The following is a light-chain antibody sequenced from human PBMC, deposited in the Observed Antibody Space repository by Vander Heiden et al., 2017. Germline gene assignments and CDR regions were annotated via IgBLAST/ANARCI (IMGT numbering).Light chain of an antibody. J-gene: IGKJ2*01. CDR2: WAS. V-gene: IGKV4-1*01. Sequence: DIVMTQSPDSLAVSLGERATINCMSSQSVLYSSDNKNYLAWYQHKAGQPPKLLIYWASTRESGVPDRFRGSGSGTDFTLTISILHAEDVAVYYCQQYYATAGTFGQGTKLEIK. CDR3: QQYYATAGT. CDR1: QSVLYSSDNKNY.